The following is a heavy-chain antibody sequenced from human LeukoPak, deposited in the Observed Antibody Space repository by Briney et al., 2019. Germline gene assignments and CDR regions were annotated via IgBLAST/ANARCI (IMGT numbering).Heavy chain of an antibody. D-gene: IGHD1-26*01. CDR1: GGSISSSSYY. J-gene: IGHJ4*02. Sequence: SETLSLTCTVSGGSISSSSYYWGWLRQPPGKGLEWIGSIYYSGSTYYNPSLKSRVTISVDTSKNQFSLKLSSVTAADTAVYYCARRIRGRHVDYWGQGTLVTVSS. CDR3: ARRIRGRHVDY. CDR2: IYYSGST. V-gene: IGHV4-39*01.